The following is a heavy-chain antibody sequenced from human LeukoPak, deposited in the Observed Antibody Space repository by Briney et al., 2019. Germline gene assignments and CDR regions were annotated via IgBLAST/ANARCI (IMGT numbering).Heavy chain of an antibody. CDR3: VRVGSVAGSDYLDY. D-gene: IGHD6-19*01. CDR1: GFTFSDHF. J-gene: IGHJ4*02. CDR2: SRNKAKSYTT. V-gene: IGHV3-72*01. Sequence: GGSLRLSCVGSGFTFSDHFLDWVRQAPGKGLEWVGRSRNKAKSYTTEYAASVKGRFTISRDDSKHSLYLQMNSLKTEDTAVYYCVRVGSVAGSDYLDYWGQGTLVTVSS.